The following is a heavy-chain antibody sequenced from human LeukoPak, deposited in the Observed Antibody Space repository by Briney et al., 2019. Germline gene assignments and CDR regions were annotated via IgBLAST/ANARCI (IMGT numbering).Heavy chain of an antibody. D-gene: IGHD2-15*01. CDR3: ASLGYWGDWGFVDV. Sequence: SQTLTLTCAISGDSVSSNSAAWNWIRQSPSRGLEWLVRTYYSTKWYNDYAVYVKSRITINTDKSKNQFSLQLNSVNPEDTAVYYCASLGYWGDWGFVDVWGQGTTVTVSS. J-gene: IGHJ6*02. V-gene: IGHV6-1*01. CDR2: TYYSTKWYN. CDR1: GDSVSSNSAA.